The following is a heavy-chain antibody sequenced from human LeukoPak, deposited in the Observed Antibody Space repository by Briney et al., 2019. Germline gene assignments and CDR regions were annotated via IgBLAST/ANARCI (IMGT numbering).Heavy chain of an antibody. V-gene: IGHV4-4*07. J-gene: IGHJ4*02. CDR2: IYTSGST. D-gene: IGHD6-6*01. CDR3: ARANSSSSRAFDY. CDR1: GDSISPYY. Sequence: SETLSLTCTVSGDSISPYYWSWIRQPAGKGLEWIGRIYTSGSTNYNPSLKSRVTMSVDTAKNQFSLKLSSVTAADTAVYYCARANSSSSRAFDYWGQGTLVTVSS.